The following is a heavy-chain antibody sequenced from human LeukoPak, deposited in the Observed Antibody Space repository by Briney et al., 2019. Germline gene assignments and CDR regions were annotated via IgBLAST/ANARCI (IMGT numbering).Heavy chain of an antibody. Sequence: GGSLRLSCAASGFDFSTYSMHWVRRAPGRGLEWVSYISSSSSTIYYADSVKGRFTISRDNAKNSLYLQMNSLRDEDTAVYYCARASFQRWLQLGGDWGQGALVTVSS. J-gene: IGHJ4*02. CDR3: ARASFQRWLQLGGD. V-gene: IGHV3-48*02. CDR1: GFDFSTYS. CDR2: ISSSSSTI. D-gene: IGHD5-24*01.